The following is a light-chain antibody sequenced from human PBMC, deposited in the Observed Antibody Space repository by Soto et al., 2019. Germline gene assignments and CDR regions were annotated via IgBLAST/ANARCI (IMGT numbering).Light chain of an antibody. CDR1: QSVSSSY. V-gene: IGKV3-20*01. J-gene: IGKJ1*01. Sequence: EIVFTQSPGTLSLSPGERATLSYRASQSVSSSYLAWYQQKPGQAPRLLIYGASSRATGIPDRFSGSGSGTDFTLTISRLEPEDFAVYYCQQYGSSLSWTFGQGTKVDIK. CDR3: QQYGSSLSWT. CDR2: GAS.